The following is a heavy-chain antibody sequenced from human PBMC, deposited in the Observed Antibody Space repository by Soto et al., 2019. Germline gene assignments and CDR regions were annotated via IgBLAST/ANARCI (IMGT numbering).Heavy chain of an antibody. V-gene: IGHV3-11*01. D-gene: IGHD3-3*01. Sequence: GGSLRLSCAASGFTFSDYYMSWTRQAPGKGLEWVSYISSSGSTIYYADSVKGRFTISRDNAKNSLYLQMNSLRAEDTAVYYCARVQPGGYDFWSGYSFGMDVWGQGTTVTVSS. CDR2: ISSSGSTI. CDR3: ARVQPGGYDFWSGYSFGMDV. J-gene: IGHJ6*02. CDR1: GFTFSDYY.